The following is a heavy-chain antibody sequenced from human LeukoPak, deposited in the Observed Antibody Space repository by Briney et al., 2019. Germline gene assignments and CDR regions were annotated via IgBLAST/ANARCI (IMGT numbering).Heavy chain of an antibody. V-gene: IGHV3-23*01. D-gene: IGHD3-3*01. Sequence: PGGSLRLSCVASGFTLSSYAINWVRQAPGRGLEWVSIISGSGDNTNYADSVKGRFTISRDNSKNTLYLQMNSLRAEDTAVYYCAKIPQVGIFAVPNFDYWGQGTLVTVSS. J-gene: IGHJ4*02. CDR1: GFTLSSYA. CDR3: AKIPQVGIFAVPNFDY. CDR2: ISGSGDNT.